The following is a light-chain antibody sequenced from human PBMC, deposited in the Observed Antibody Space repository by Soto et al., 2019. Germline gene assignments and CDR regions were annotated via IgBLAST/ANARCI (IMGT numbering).Light chain of an antibody. CDR3: QRFGSSPYT. CDR2: GAS. Sequence: EIVLTQSPGTLSLSPGERATLSCRASQSVSSNYLAWYQQRPGQAPRLLIYGASSRATGIPDRFSGSGSGTDFTLTISRLEPEDFAGYYCQRFGSSPYTFGPGAKLEIK. V-gene: IGKV3-20*01. CDR1: QSVSSNY. J-gene: IGKJ2*01.